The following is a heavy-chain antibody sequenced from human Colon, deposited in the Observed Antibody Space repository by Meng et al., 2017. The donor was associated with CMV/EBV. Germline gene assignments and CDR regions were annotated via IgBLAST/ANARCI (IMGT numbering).Heavy chain of an antibody. V-gene: IGHV1-2*06. CDR3: ARNGYYGSYISDY. J-gene: IGHJ4*02. Sequence: KASGYTFTGYYMHWVRQAPGQGLEWVGRLHPNTGAANYGQKFQGRVTMTSDTSMSTVYMEVNRLTSDDTAVYYCARNGYYGSYISDYWGQGTLVTVSS. CDR2: LHPNTGAA. D-gene: IGHD1-26*01. CDR1: GYTFTGYY.